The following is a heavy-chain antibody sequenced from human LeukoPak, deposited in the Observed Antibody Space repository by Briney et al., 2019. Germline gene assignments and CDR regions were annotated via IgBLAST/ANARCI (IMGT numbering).Heavy chain of an antibody. V-gene: IGHV5-51*01. CDR3: ARRLVVVAATSFDWFDP. CDR2: IYPGDSDT. CDR1: GYSFTSYW. J-gene: IGHJ5*02. D-gene: IGHD2-15*01. Sequence: GESLQISCQGSGYSFTSYWIGWVRQLPGKGLEWMGIIYPGDSDTRYSPSFQGQVTISADKSISTAYLQWSSLKASDTAMYYCARRLVVVAATSFDWFDPWGQGTLVTVSS.